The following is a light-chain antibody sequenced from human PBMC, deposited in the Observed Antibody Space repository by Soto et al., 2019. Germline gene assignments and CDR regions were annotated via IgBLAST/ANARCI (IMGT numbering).Light chain of an antibody. V-gene: IGKV3-15*01. CDR1: QSVSSS. CDR2: GAS. J-gene: IGKJ1*01. CDR3: QQYNHWPRT. Sequence: EIMMTQSPATLSVSPGERATLSCRASQSVSSSLAWYQHKPGQAPRLLIYGASTRATGIPARFSGSGSGTEFTLTISSLQSEDIALYYCQQYNHWPRTFGQGTKVDIK.